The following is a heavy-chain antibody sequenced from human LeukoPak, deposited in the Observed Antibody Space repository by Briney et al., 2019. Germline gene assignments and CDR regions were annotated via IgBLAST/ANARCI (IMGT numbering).Heavy chain of an antibody. CDR1: GGSFSGYY. Sequence: SETPSLTCAVYGGSFSGYYRSWIRQPPGKGLEWIGEINHSGSTNYNPSLKSRVTISVDTSKNQFSLKLSSVTAADTAVYYCAKIGNNFDYWGQGTLVTVSS. J-gene: IGHJ4*02. V-gene: IGHV4-34*01. D-gene: IGHD1/OR15-1a*01. CDR2: INHSGST. CDR3: AKIGNNFDY.